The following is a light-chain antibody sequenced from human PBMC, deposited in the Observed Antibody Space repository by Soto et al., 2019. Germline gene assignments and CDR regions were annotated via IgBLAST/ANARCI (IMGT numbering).Light chain of an antibody. Sequence: IVLTQAPATLFLSPGERATLSCRASQSVSSYLGWYQQKPGQAPRLLIYGTSSRATGIPDRFSGSGSGTDFTLTISRLEPEDFAVYYCQQYGNSPITFGQGTRLEIK. CDR3: QQYGNSPIT. V-gene: IGKV3-20*01. J-gene: IGKJ5*01. CDR1: QSVSSY. CDR2: GTS.